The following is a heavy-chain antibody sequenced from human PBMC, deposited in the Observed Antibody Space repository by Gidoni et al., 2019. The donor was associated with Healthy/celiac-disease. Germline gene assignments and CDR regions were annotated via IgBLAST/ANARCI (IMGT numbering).Heavy chain of an antibody. V-gene: IGHV1-8*01. CDR1: GNTFTSYD. CDR2: MNPNSGNT. Sequence: QVPLVQSGASVQNPGASAEVSGQASGNTFTSYDIHWVRQATGQGLEWMGWMNPNSGNTSYAQKFQGRVTMTRNTSISTAYMELSSLRSEDTAVYYCARLAAAGTRDYYYYGMDVWGQGTTVTVSS. J-gene: IGHJ6*02. CDR3: ARLAAAGTRDYYYYGMDV. D-gene: IGHD6-13*01.